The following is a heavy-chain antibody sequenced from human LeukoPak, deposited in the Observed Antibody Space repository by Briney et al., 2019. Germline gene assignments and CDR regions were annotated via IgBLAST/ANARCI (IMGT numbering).Heavy chain of an antibody. CDR3: AKESANYYVSGSSDARPNWYFDL. Sequence: AGGSLRLSCAASGFTFSSYAMSWVRQVPGKGLEWVSGISGSGGSTYHADSVKGRFTISRDNSKNTLYLEMNSLRAEDTAVYYCAKESANYYVSGSSDARPNWYFDLWGRGTLVTVSS. J-gene: IGHJ2*01. D-gene: IGHD3-10*01. V-gene: IGHV3-23*01. CDR1: GFTFSSYA. CDR2: ISGSGGST.